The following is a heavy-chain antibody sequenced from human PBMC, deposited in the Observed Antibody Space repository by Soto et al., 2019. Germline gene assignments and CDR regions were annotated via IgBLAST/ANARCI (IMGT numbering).Heavy chain of an antibody. J-gene: IGHJ4*02. CDR3: ARNVRVTALGY. D-gene: IGHD2-21*02. Sequence: EVRLVESGGGLVQPGGSLRVSCAASGVTVGNNYMSWVRQAPGKGLEWVPATYSGGDTRYADSVKGRFTMSRDSTKNTVYLQMDSLRAEDTVVYFCARNVRVTALGYWGQGSLVTVSS. CDR2: TYSGGDT. V-gene: IGHV3-66*01. CDR1: GVTVGNNY.